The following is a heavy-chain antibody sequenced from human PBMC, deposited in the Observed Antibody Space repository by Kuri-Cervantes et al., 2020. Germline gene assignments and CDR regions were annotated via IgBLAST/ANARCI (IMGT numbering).Heavy chain of an antibody. CDR2: IWYDGSNK. D-gene: IGHD4-17*01. Sequence: GESLKISCAASGFTFSSYGINWVRQAPGKGLEWVAFIWYDGSNKYYADSVKGRFTISRDNSKNKLYLQMNSLRGEDTAVYYCAITTVQMDCWGQGTLVTVSS. CDR1: GFTFSSYG. V-gene: IGHV3-30*02. J-gene: IGHJ4*02. CDR3: AITTVQMDC.